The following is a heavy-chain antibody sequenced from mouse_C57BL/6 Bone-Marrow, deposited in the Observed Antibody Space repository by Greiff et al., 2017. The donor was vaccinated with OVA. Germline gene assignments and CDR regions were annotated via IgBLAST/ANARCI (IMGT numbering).Heavy chain of an antibody. Sequence: VQLQQPGAELVKPGASVKLSCKASGYTFTSYWMQWVKQRPGQGLEWIGEIDPSDSYTNYNQKFKGKATLTVDTSSSTAYMQLSSLTSEDAAVYYCARGGTALDYWGQGTTLTVSS. CDR1: GYTFTSYW. CDR2: IDPSDSYT. D-gene: IGHD3-3*01. V-gene: IGHV1-50*01. J-gene: IGHJ2*01. CDR3: ARGGTALDY.